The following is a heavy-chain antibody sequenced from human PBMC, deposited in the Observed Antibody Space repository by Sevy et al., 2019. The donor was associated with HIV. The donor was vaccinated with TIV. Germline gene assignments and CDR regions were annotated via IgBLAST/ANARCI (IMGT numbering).Heavy chain of an antibody. V-gene: IGHV3-23*01. CDR3: AGGRFDSTGSFDAFDI. J-gene: IGHJ3*02. CDR1: GITFSGYA. Sequence: GGSLRLSCAASGITFSGYAMNWVRQAPGKGLDWVSTIYGSAGFTYYADSVKGRFTISRDNSKNTLFLQMNNLRAEDTAVYYCAGGRFDSTGSFDAFDIWGRGTLVTVSS. CDR2: IYGSAGFT. D-gene: IGHD3-22*01.